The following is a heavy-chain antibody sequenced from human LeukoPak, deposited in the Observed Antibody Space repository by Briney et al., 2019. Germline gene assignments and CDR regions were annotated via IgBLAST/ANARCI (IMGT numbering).Heavy chain of an antibody. Sequence: SETLSLTCTVSGGSIISYYWSWIRQPPGKGLEWIGNIYFSGSTDYNPSLKSRVTISVDTSRNQFSLKLRSATAADTAMYYCARQVAGFCSGTRCSALDLEYWGQGVLVTVSS. V-gene: IGHV4-59*08. CDR1: GGSIISYY. D-gene: IGHD2-2*01. J-gene: IGHJ4*02. CDR3: ARQVAGFCSGTRCSALDLEY. CDR2: IYFSGST.